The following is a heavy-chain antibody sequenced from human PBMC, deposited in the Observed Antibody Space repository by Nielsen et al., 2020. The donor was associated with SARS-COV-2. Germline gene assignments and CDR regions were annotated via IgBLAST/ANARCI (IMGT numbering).Heavy chain of an antibody. J-gene: IGHJ6*02. CDR3: ASDFWSGKRYYYYYYGMDV. D-gene: IGHD3-3*01. Sequence: GRQAPGQGLEWMGWISAYNGNTNYAQKLQGRVTMTTDTSTSTAYMELRSLRSDDTAVYYCASDFWSGKRYYYYYYGMDVWGQGTTVTVSS. V-gene: IGHV1-18*01. CDR2: ISAYNGNT.